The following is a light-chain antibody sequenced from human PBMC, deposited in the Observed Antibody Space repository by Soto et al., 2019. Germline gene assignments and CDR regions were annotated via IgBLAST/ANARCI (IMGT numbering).Light chain of an antibody. V-gene: IGKV3-15*01. CDR1: QSIGNS. CDR2: GAS. Sequence: ETGMTQSPGTLSVSPGERVTLYCRASQSIGNSVAWYQQRPGQAPRLIIFGASTRATGFPARFSGSGSGTDFTLTISSLEPEDFAVYYCQQYHNTPITFGQGTRLAI. CDR3: QQYHNTPIT. J-gene: IGKJ5*01.